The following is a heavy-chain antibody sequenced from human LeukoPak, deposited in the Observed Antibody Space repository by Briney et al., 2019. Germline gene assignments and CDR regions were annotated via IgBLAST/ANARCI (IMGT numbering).Heavy chain of an antibody. CDR3: AKVVDHGGSYVGY. D-gene: IGHD1-26*01. CDR2: ISHDGSNK. CDR1: GFTFSSYG. Sequence: GRSLRLPCAASGFTFSSYGMHWVRQAPGKGLEWVAVISHDGSNKYYGDSVKGRFTISRDNSKNTLYLQMNSLRVDDTAVYYCAKVVDHGGSYVGYWGQGTLVTVSS. J-gene: IGHJ4*02. V-gene: IGHV3-30*18.